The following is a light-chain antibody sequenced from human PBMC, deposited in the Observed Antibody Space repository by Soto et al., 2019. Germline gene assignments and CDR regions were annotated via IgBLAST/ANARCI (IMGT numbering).Light chain of an antibody. CDR1: SSDIGTYNF. Sequence: QSALTQPRSVSGSPGQSVTFSCIGTSSDIGTYNFVSWHQLHPGKAPKLMVYEVSNRPSGVSNRFSGSKSGNTASLTISGLQAEDEADYYCSSYTSSSTYVFGTGTKLTVL. CDR2: EVS. CDR3: SSYTSSSTYV. J-gene: IGLJ1*01. V-gene: IGLV2-14*01.